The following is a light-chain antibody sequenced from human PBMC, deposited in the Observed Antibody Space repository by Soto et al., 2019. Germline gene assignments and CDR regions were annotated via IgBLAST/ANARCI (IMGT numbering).Light chain of an antibody. CDR3: QQYVTSPWA. Sequence: MVLTQSPGPLSLSPGERATLSCRAIQSVSSSFLAWYQQKPGQAPRLLIYGASNRATGIPDRFSGSGSGTDFTLTISRLEPEDFAVYYCQQYVTSPWAFGQGTKVDI. CDR1: QSVSSSF. J-gene: IGKJ1*01. CDR2: GAS. V-gene: IGKV3-20*01.